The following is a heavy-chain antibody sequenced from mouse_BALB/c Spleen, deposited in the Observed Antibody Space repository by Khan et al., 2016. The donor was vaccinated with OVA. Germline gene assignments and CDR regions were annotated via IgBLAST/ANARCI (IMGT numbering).Heavy chain of an antibody. D-gene: IGHD1-1*02. CDR2: IYPGNSDT. V-gene: IGHV1-5*01. J-gene: IGHJ3*01. CDR1: GYSFTSYW. CDR3: TDGSYVDLFAY. Sequence: VQLKQSGTVLARPGASVKMSCKASGYSFTSYWMHWVKQRPGQGLEWIGAIYPGNSDTSYNQKFKGKAKLTAVTSASTAYMELSSLTNEDSAVYYCTDGSYVDLFAYWGQGTLVTVSA.